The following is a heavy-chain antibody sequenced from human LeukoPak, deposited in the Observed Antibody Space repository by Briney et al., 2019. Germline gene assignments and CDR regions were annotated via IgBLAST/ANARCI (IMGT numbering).Heavy chain of an antibody. Sequence: GGSLRLSCAASGFTVSNNYMSWVRQAPGKGLEWVSVICGGRTYYADSVKGRFTISRDNSKNTLYLQMNSLRAEDTAVYYCARVWYGSGSLYQYYYYINVWGKGTTVTISS. CDR2: ICGGRT. V-gene: IGHV3-66*01. CDR1: GFTVSNNY. D-gene: IGHD3-10*01. J-gene: IGHJ6*03. CDR3: ARVWYGSGSLYQYYYYINV.